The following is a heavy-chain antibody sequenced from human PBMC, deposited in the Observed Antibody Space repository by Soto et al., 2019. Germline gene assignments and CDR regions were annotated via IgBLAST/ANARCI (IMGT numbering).Heavy chain of an antibody. CDR3: ARDIMITFGGIVVTGGFDY. Sequence: QVQLVESGGGLVKPGGSLRLSCAASGFTFSDYYISWIRQAPGKGLEWVSYISDNGSTIYYADSVKGRFTISRDKANNTLYQQMNTLRAEDTAVYYCARDIMITFGGIVVTGGFDYWGQGTLVTVSS. D-gene: IGHD3-16*02. CDR1: GFTFSDYY. J-gene: IGHJ4*02. CDR2: ISDNGSTI. V-gene: IGHV3-11*01.